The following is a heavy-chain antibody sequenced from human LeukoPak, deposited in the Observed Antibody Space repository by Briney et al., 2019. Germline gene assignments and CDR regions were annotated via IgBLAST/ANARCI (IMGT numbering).Heavy chain of an antibody. CDR1: GFTFSSYG. J-gene: IGHJ4*02. V-gene: IGHV3-30*03. CDR3: ATIAAAGTLGDYFDY. CDR2: ISYDGSNK. Sequence: HAGGSLRLSCAASGFTFSSYGMHWVRQAPGKGLEMVAVISYDGSNKYSADSVKGRFTISRDNSKNTLYLQMNSLRAEDTAVYYCATIAAAGTLGDYFDYWGQGTLVTVSS. D-gene: IGHD6-13*01.